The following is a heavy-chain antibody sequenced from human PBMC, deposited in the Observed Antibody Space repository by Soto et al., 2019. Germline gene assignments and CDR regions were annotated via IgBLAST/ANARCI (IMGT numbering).Heavy chain of an antibody. Sequence: VQLQQWGAGLLKPSETLSLTCAVYGGSFSGYYWTWIRQPPGTGLEWIGEINHSGSTNYNPSLKSRVTIAVDTSKNQVSLKLTSLTAADTAVYYCARDKITGLFDYWGQGTLVTVSS. J-gene: IGHJ4*02. V-gene: IGHV4-34*01. CDR1: GGSFSGYY. CDR2: INHSGST. CDR3: ARDKITGLFDY. D-gene: IGHD2-8*02.